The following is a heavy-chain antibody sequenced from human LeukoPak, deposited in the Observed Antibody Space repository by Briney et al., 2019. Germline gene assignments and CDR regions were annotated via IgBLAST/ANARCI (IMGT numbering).Heavy chain of an antibody. D-gene: IGHD6-13*01. CDR3: ARESGIAAALDL. CDR1: GFTFSSYW. J-gene: IGHJ5*02. CDR2: INTDGSST. Sequence: GGSLRLSCAASGFTFSSYWMHWVRQAPGKGLVWVSRINTDGSSTSYADSVKGRFTIPRDNAKNTLYLQMNSLRAEDTAVYYCARESGIAAALDLWGQGTLVTVSS. V-gene: IGHV3-74*01.